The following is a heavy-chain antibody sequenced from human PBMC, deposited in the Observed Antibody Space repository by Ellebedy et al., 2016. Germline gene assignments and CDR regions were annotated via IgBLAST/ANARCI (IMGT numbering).Heavy chain of an antibody. Sequence: GGSLRLSCAASGFTFSGTFMHWVRQASGKGLEWVGRIRSKANSYATEYDASVKDRFTISRDDSKNTVFLQMNSLKTEDTAVYFCARENWYLDFWGRGTLVTVSS. CDR1: GFTFSGTF. CDR2: IRSKANSYAT. J-gene: IGHJ2*01. V-gene: IGHV3-73*01. CDR3: ARENWYLDF.